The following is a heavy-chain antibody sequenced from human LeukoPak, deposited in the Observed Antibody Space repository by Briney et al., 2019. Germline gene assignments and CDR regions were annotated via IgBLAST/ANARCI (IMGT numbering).Heavy chain of an antibody. J-gene: IGHJ4*02. CDR2: MKPNSGKT. Sequence: GASVKVSCKASGYTVTSYDINWVRQATGQGLEWMGWMKPNSGKTGYAQKFQGRVTMTRNTSISTAYMELSSLRSEDTAVYYCARGANGGYDFDYWGQGTLVTVSS. D-gene: IGHD5-12*01. V-gene: IGHV1-8*01. CDR1: GYTVTSYD. CDR3: ARGANGGYDFDY.